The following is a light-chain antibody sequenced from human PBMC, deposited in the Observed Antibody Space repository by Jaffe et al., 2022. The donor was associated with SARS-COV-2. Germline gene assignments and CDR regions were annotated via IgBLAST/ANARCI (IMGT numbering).Light chain of an antibody. V-gene: IGLV2-14*01. J-gene: IGLJ2*01. CDR2: EVS. CDR1: SSDVGRYNY. CDR3: SSYTSSSALV. Sequence: QSALTQPASVSGSPGQSITISCTGASSDVGRYNYVSWYQQHPGNAPKLMIYEVSNRPSGVPDRFSGSKSGNTASLTISGLQVEDESDYYCSSYTSSSALVFGGGTKVTVL.